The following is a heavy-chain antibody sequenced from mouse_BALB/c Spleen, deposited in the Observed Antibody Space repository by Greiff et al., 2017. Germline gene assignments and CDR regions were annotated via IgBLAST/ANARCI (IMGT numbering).Heavy chain of an antibody. J-gene: IGHJ2*01. D-gene: IGHD5-1-1*01. CDR1: GFTFSSYG. CDR2: INSGGGYT. CDR3: ARHNTYFDY. Sequence: EVKLMESGGDLVKPGGTLKLSCAASGFTFSSYGMSWVRQTPDKRLEWVATINSGGGYTYYPDSVKGRFTISRDNAKNTLYLQMSSLKSEDTAMYYCARHNTYFDYWGQGTTLTVSS. V-gene: IGHV5-6*01.